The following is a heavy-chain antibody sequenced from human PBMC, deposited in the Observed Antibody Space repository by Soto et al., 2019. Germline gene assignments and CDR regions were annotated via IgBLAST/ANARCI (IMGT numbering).Heavy chain of an antibody. Sequence: PAETLSITCVVYGGSFSGYYWTWIRQAPGEGLEWNGEINHSGGTNYNSSLKSRVTISVDTSKNQLSLTLYSVTAADTAVYYCARDRQYYQFWSGYQNERPYGMDVWGQGTTVTVSS. CDR1: GGSFSGYY. D-gene: IGHD3-3*02. J-gene: IGHJ6*02. CDR2: INHSGGT. V-gene: IGHV4-34*01. CDR3: ARDRQYYQFWSGYQNERPYGMDV.